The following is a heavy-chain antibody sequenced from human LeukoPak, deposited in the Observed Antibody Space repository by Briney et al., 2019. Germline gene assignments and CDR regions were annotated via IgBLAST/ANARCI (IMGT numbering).Heavy chain of an antibody. CDR1: GGSISSGGYS. CDR3: ARYDGYSSGCIDY. D-gene: IGHD6-19*01. Sequence: PSQTLSLTCAVSGGSISSGGYSWSWIRQPPGKGLEWIGYIYHSGSTYYNPSLKSRVTISVDRSKNQFSLKLSSVTAADTAVYYCARYDGYSSGCIDYWGQGTLVTVSS. J-gene: IGHJ4*02. V-gene: IGHV4-30-2*01. CDR2: IYHSGST.